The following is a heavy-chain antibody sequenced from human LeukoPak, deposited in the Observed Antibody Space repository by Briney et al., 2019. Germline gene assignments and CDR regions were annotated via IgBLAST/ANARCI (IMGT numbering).Heavy chain of an antibody. CDR3: ARDLWSYYDSSGYDYDDY. CDR1: GFTFSSYW. J-gene: IGHJ4*02. CDR2: INSDGSST. D-gene: IGHD3-22*01. Sequence: LGGSLRLSCAASGFTFSSYWMHWVRQAPGKGLVWVSRINSDGSSTSYADSVKGRFTISRDNAKNTLYLQMSSLRAEDTAVYYCARDLWSYYDSSGYDYDDYWGQGTLVTVSS. V-gene: IGHV3-74*01.